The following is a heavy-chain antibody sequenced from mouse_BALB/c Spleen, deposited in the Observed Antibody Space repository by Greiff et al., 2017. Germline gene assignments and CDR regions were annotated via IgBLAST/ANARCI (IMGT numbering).Heavy chain of an antibody. D-gene: IGHD2-4*01. V-gene: IGHV1-54*01. Sequence: QVQLKQSGAELVRPGTSVKVSCKASGYAFTNYLIEWVKQRPGQGLEWIGVINPGSGGTNYNEKFKGKATLTADKSSSTAYMQLSSLTSDDSAVYFCARGDYDAGYAMDYWGQGTSVTVSS. CDR1: GYAFTNYL. CDR2: INPGSGGT. J-gene: IGHJ4*01. CDR3: ARGDYDAGYAMDY.